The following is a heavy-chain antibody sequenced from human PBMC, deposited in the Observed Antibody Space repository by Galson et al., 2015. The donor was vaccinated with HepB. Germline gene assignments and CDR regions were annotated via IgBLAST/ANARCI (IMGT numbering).Heavy chain of an antibody. CDR1: GFTFSSYS. CDR3: ARDRDYYDSSGYYPGVPEAIDY. J-gene: IGHJ4*02. V-gene: IGHV3-48*02. CDR2: ISSSSSTI. D-gene: IGHD3-22*01. Sequence: SLRLSCAASGFTFSSYSMNWVRQAPGKGLEWVSYISSSSSTIYYADSVKGRFTISRDNAKNSLYLQMNSLRDEDTAVYYCARDRDYYDSSGYYPGVPEAIDYWGQGTLVTVSS.